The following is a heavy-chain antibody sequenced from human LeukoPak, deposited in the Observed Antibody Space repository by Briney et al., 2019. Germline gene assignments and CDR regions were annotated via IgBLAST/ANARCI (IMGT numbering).Heavy chain of an antibody. V-gene: IGHV6-1*01. CDR3: ARDSRIEIAAASNWFDP. Sequence: SQTLSLTCAISGDSVSSNSAAWNWIRQSPSRGLEWLGRTYYRSKWYNDYAVSVKSRITINPDTSKNQFSLQLNSVTPEDTAVYYCARDSRIEIAAASNWFDPWGQGTLATVSS. CDR1: GDSVSSNSAA. D-gene: IGHD6-13*01. J-gene: IGHJ5*02. CDR2: TYYRSKWYN.